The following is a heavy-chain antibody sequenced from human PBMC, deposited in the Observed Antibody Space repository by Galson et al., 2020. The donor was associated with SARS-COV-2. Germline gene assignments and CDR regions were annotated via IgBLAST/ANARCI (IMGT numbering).Heavy chain of an antibody. D-gene: IGHD3-10*01. J-gene: IGHJ4*02. V-gene: IGHV3-74*01. Sequence: TGGSLRLSCAASGFIFSNSWMHWVRQAPGKGLVWVSRIKSDGTMTNYADSVKGRFTISRDNARNTLYLQMNSLRAEDTAVYFCARDPGSGSFYPLDNWGQGTLVIVSS. CDR1: GFIFSNSW. CDR2: IKSDGTMT. CDR3: ARDPGSGSFYPLDN.